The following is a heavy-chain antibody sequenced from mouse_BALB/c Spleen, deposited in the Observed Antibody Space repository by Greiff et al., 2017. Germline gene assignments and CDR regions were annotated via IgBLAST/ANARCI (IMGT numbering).Heavy chain of an antibody. V-gene: IGHV14-1*02. CDR2: IDPENGNT. CDR3: ASPYYGMDY. Sequence: EVQLQQSGAELVRPGALVKLSCKASGFNIKDYYMHWVKQRPEQGLEWIGWIDPENGNTIYDPKFQGKASITADTSSNTAYLQLSSLTSEDIAVYYCASPYYGMDYWGQGTSVTVSS. CDR1: GFNIKDYY. J-gene: IGHJ4*01.